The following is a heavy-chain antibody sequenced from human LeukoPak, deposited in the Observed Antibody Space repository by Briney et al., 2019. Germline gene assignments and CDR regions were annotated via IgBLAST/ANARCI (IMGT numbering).Heavy chain of an antibody. CDR3: ARGVDYYDSSGTIDY. D-gene: IGHD3-22*01. Sequence: GGSLRLSCAASGFTFSSYWMSWVRQAPGKGLEWVANIKQDGSEKNYVDSVKGRFTISRDDSKNTLYLQMNSLRAEDTAVYYCARGVDYYDSSGTIDYWGQGTLVTVSS. CDR2: IKQDGSEK. V-gene: IGHV3-7*01. J-gene: IGHJ4*02. CDR1: GFTFSSYW.